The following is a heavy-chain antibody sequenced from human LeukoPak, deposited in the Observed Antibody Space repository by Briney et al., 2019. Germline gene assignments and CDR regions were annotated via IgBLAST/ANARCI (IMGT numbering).Heavy chain of an antibody. J-gene: IGHJ4*02. CDR1: GFTFSSYA. CDR3: AINGWKQYYFDY. Sequence: PGGSLRLSCAASGFTFSSYAMHWVRQAPGKGLEWVAVISYDGSNKYYADSVKGRFTISRDNSKNTLYLQMNSLRAEDTAVYYCAINGWKQYYFDYWGQGTLVTVSS. D-gene: IGHD1-1*01. V-gene: IGHV3-30-3*01. CDR2: ISYDGSNK.